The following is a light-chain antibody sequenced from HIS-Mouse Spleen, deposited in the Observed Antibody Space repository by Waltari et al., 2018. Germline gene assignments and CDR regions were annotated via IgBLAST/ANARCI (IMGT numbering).Light chain of an antibody. CDR1: SLRTYY. J-gene: IGLJ3*02. CDR2: GKN. Sequence: SSELTQDPAVSVALGQTVRITSQGDSLRTYYASWYQQKPGQAPVLVIYGKNNRPSGIPDRFSGSSSGNAASLTITGAQAEDEADYYCNSRDSSGNPLVFGGGTKLTVL. CDR3: NSRDSSGNPLV. V-gene: IGLV3-19*01.